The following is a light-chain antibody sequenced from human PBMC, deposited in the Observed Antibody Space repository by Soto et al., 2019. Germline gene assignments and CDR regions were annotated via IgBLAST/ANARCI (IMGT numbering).Light chain of an antibody. J-gene: IGKJ1*01. CDR2: AAS. CDR1: QSISNY. Sequence: DIQMTQSPSSLSASVGDRVTITCRASQSISNYLNWYQQKPGKAPKLLIYAASSMQSGVPSRFSGSGSETDFTLTISSLQPDDSATNYCQHGFSPLWTFGQGTKV. CDR3: QHGFSPLWT. V-gene: IGKV1-39*01.